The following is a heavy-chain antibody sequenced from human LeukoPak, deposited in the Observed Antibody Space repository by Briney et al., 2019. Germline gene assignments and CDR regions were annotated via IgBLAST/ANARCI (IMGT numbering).Heavy chain of an antibody. CDR2: IYYSGST. V-gene: IGHV4-39*07. Sequence: SETLSLTCTISGGSISSSRYYWGWIRQPPGKGLEWIGSIYYSGSTYYNPSLKSRVTISVDKSKEQFSLRLRSVTAADTAVYYCARGAPVAGPYYFDYWGQGALVTVSS. CDR1: GGSISSSRYY. D-gene: IGHD2-15*01. CDR3: ARGAPVAGPYYFDY. J-gene: IGHJ4*02.